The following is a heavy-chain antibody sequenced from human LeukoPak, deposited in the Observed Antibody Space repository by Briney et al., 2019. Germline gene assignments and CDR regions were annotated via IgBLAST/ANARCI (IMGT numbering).Heavy chain of an antibody. CDR2: IKSKTEGEAT. CDR1: GFSFTGVW. J-gene: IGHJ5*02. D-gene: IGHD2-8*02. Sequence: GGSLRLSCVASGFSFTGVWMNWVRQAPGKGLEWVGRIKSKTEGEATDYAAPVKGRFSISRDDSKNTLFLQMNSLKSEDTAVYFCTRDGYCPGAVWQSDTWGQGTLVTVSS. V-gene: IGHV3-15*07. CDR3: TRDGYCPGAVWQSDT.